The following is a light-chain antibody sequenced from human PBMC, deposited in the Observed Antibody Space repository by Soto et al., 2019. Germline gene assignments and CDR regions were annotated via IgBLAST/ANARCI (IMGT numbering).Light chain of an antibody. J-gene: IGKJ4*01. V-gene: IGKV1-9*01. Sequence: IQLTQSPSSLSASVGDRDTITCRASQGISSYLGWYQQKPGKAPNLLIYDASTLHSGVPSRFSGGGSGTDFTLTISSLQPEDFATYYCQQVNVYPSTFGGGTKVEIK. CDR1: QGISSY. CDR2: DAS. CDR3: QQVNVYPST.